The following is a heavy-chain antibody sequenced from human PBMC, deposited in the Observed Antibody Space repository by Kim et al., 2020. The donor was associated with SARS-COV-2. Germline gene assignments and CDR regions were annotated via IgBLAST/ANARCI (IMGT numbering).Heavy chain of an antibody. CDR3: AKDLRSGGYSYAKYYYYGMDV. J-gene: IGHJ6*02. CDR1: QFTFSSYA. CDR2: ISGSGGST. V-gene: IGHV3-23*01. Sequence: GGSLRLSCAASQFTFSSYAMSWVRQAPGKGLEWVSGISGSGGSTYYADSVKGRFTISRDNSKNTLYLQMNSLRAEDTAVYYCAKDLRSGGYSYAKYYYYGMDVWGQGTTVTVSS. D-gene: IGHD5-18*01.